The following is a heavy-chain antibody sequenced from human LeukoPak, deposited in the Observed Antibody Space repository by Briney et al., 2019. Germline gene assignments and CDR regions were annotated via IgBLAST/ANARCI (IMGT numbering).Heavy chain of an antibody. V-gene: IGHV3-23*01. D-gene: IGHD6-6*01. Sequence: GGSLRLSCAASGFTFSTYAVNWVRQAPGKGLEWVSTISGSGDSTYYADSVKGRFTISGDNSKNTLYLQMNSVRAEDTAVYYCATDRLPQYYGMHASGPGKTVTVS. J-gene: IGHJ6*02. CDR1: GFTFSTYA. CDR3: ATDRLPQYYGMHA. CDR2: ISGSGDST.